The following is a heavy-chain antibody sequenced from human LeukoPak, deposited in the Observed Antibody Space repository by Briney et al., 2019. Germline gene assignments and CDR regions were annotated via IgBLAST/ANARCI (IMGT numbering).Heavy chain of an antibody. CDR1: GFTFSIFE. V-gene: IGHV3-48*03. CDR2: ISRSGSIT. Sequence: PGGSLRLSCAASGFTFSIFEMDWVRQAPGKGLERVSYISRSGSITYYAGSVRGRFAISRDDATNSLYLQMNSLRAEDAAVYYCANELTPESSGFDAFDIWGQGTMVTISS. J-gene: IGHJ3*02. D-gene: IGHD3-22*01. CDR3: ANELTPESSGFDAFDI.